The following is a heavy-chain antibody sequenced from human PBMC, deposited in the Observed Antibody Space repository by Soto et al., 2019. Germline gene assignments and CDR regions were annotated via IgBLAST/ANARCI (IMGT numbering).Heavy chain of an antibody. CDR3: AREGGDYSNYNWFDP. CDR2: IKQDGSEK. V-gene: IGHV3-7*01. D-gene: IGHD4-4*01. Sequence: EVQLVESGGGLVQPGGSLRLSCAASGFTFSSYWMSWVRQAPGKGLEWVANIKQDGSEKYYVDSVKGQFTISRDNAKNSLYLQMNSLRAEDTAVYYCAREGGDYSNYNWFDPWGQGTLVTVSS. CDR1: GFTFSSYW. J-gene: IGHJ5*02.